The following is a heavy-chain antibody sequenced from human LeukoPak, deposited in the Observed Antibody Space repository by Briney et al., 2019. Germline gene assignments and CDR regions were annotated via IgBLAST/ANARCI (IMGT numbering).Heavy chain of an antibody. CDR2: LISSSSYI. V-gene: IGHV3-21*01. CDR3: ARGPSDIVVVPAAIFYYYMDV. J-gene: IGHJ6*03. Sequence: PGGSLRLSCAASGFTLSSYSMKWVRPAPGEGVEGVSSLISSSSYIYYADSVKGRFTISRDNARNSLYLQMNSLRAEDTAVYYCARGPSDIVVVPAAIFYYYMDVWGKGTTVTVSS. CDR1: GFTLSSYS. D-gene: IGHD2-2*02.